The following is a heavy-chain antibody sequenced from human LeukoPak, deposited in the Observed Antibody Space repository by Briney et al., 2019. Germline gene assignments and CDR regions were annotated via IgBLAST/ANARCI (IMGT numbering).Heavy chain of an antibody. D-gene: IGHD5-24*01. Sequence: SETLSLTCAVSGASLNSYYWSWFRQPPGKGLEWIGYTFYSGNPNYNPSLKSRVTISVDTSKSQFSLKLSSVTAADTAVYYCAGHDPGRDGYNLVNWGQGTLVTVSS. CDR1: GASLNSYY. V-gene: IGHV4-59*08. J-gene: IGHJ4*02. CDR3: AGHDPGRDGYNLVN. CDR2: TFYSGNP.